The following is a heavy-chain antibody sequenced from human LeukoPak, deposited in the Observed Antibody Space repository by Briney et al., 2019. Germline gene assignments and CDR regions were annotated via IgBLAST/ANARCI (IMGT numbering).Heavy chain of an antibody. J-gene: IGHJ4*02. D-gene: IGHD6-25*01. V-gene: IGHV4-59*08. CDR2: VYYDGST. CDR3: ARRQTSGYAYFDY. CDR1: GGSINSYY. Sequence: SETLSLTCTVSGGSINSYYWSWIRQTPGKGPEWIGYVYYDGSTDYNPSLKSRVTISVDTSRNQFSLKLSSVTAADTAVYYCARRQTSGYAYFDYWGRGTLVTVSS.